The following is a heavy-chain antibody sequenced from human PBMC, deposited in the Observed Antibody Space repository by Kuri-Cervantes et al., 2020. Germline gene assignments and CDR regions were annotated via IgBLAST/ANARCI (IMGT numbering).Heavy chain of an antibody. J-gene: IGHJ6*02. V-gene: IGHV3-9*01. CDR1: GFTFDDYA. CDR2: ISWNSGSI. Sequence: GGSLRLSCAASGFTFDDYAMHWVRQAPGKGLEWVSGISWNSGSIGYADSVKGRFTISRDNAKNSLYLQMNSLRAEDTAVYYCARAQYSSGLLGGYYYYGMDVWGQGTTVTVSS. CDR3: ARAQYSSGLLGGYYYYGMDV. D-gene: IGHD6-19*01.